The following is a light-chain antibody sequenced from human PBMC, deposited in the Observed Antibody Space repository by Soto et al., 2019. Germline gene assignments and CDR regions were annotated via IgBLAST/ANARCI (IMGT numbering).Light chain of an antibody. J-gene: IGLJ1*01. CDR3: CSYAGSSTYV. V-gene: IGLV2-23*02. CDR2: EVS. Sequence: QSALTQPASVSGSPGQSITISCTGTSSDVGGYNFVSWYQQHPGKAPKLMISEVSKRPSGVSDRFSGSKSANTASLTISRLQGEDEADYYCCSYAGSSTYVFGAGTKVTVL. CDR1: SSDVGGYNF.